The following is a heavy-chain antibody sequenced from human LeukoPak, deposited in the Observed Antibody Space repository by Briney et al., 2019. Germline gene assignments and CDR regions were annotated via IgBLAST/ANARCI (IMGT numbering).Heavy chain of an antibody. D-gene: IGHD6-13*01. CDR1: GFSFSDYG. V-gene: IGHV3-30*02. J-gene: IGHJ1*01. CDR2: IRHDGNKK. CDR3: ARPVAAAGTGAEYFQH. Sequence: PGGSLRLSCGASGFSFSDYGMHWVRQAPGKGLEWVAFIRHDGNKKYLPDSMKGRFSVSRDNSNNTLYLQMNSLRAEDTAVYYCARPVAAAGTGAEYFQHWGQGTLVTVSS.